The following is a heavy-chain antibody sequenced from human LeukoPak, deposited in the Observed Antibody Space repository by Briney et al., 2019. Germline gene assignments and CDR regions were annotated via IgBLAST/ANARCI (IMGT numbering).Heavy chain of an antibody. J-gene: IGHJ4*02. Sequence: SETLSLTCTVSGGSISRDGYYWSWIRQPAGKGLEWIGQIYSSGNTNYNPSLKNRVTISVDTSRNQFFLNLRSVTAADRAIYYYVRDPSAMVFDYWGQGILVTVSS. CDR2: IYSSGNT. CDR3: VRDPSAMVFDY. D-gene: IGHD3-10*01. CDR1: GGSISRDGYY. V-gene: IGHV4-61*09.